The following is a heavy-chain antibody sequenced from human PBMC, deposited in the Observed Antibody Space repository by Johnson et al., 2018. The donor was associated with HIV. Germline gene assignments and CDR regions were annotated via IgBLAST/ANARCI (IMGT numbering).Heavy chain of an antibody. V-gene: IGHV3-48*04. CDR1: GFTFSSYA. J-gene: IGHJ3*02. CDR2: ISGSGTTI. D-gene: IGHD3-22*01. CDR3: ARDPHYYDSNDAFDI. Sequence: VQLVESGGGVVRPGGSLRLSCAASGFTFSSYAMSWVRQAPGKGLEWVSYISGSGTTIYYTDSVKGRFAISRDNAKNSLFLRMNSLRAEDTAVYYCARDPHYYDSNDAFDIWGQGTMVTVSS.